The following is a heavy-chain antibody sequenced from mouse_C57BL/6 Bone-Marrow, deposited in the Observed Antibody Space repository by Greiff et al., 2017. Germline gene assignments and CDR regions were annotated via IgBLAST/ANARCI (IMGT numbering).Heavy chain of an antibody. V-gene: IGHV1-69*01. CDR1: GYTFTSYW. D-gene: IGHD1-1*01. J-gene: IGHJ1*03. Sequence: VQLQQPGAELVMPGASVKLSCKASGYTFTSYWMHWVKQRPGQGLEWIGEIDPSDSYTNYTQKFKGKSTLTVDKSSSTAYMQLSSLTSEDSAVYYCARDYGSSYDWYFDVWGTGTTVTVSS. CDR3: ARDYGSSYDWYFDV. CDR2: IDPSDSYT.